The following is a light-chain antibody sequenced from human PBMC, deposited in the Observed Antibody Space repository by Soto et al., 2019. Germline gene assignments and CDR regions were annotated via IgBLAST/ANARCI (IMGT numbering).Light chain of an antibody. Sequence: DIVMTQSPDSLAVYLGERATINCKSSQSVLYSSNNKNYLAWYQQKPGQPPKLLIYWASTRESGVPDRFSGSGSGTDFTLTISSRQAEDVAVYYCQQYYSTPWTFGQGTKVEIK. CDR1: QSVLYSSNNKNY. CDR3: QQYYSTPWT. J-gene: IGKJ1*01. V-gene: IGKV4-1*01. CDR2: WAS.